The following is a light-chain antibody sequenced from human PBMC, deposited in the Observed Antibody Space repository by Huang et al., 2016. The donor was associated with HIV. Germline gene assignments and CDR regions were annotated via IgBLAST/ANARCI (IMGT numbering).Light chain of an antibody. V-gene: IGKV3-11*01. CDR3: QQRSSGVT. Sequence: IVLTQSPATLSWYPGERVTLSCRASQSVGNYIAWYQQHPGQSPKLLIYDTSTRATGTPVRFSGSGSGTDFTLTISSLESEDFAVYYCQQRSSGVTFGDGTKV. CDR1: QSVGNY. J-gene: IGKJ4*01. CDR2: DTS.